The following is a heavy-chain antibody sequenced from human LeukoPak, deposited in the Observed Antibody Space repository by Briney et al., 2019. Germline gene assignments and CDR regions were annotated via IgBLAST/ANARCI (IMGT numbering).Heavy chain of an antibody. CDR1: GGSISSYY. Sequence: SETLSLTCTVSGGSISSYYWSWIRQPPGKGLEWIGYAYYSGSTNYNPSLENRVTISVDTSQNQFSLRLTSVTAADTAVYYCARDSAAGIPYYYYGMDVWGQGTTVTVSS. D-gene: IGHD6-13*01. V-gene: IGHV4-59*01. CDR2: AYYSGST. J-gene: IGHJ6*02. CDR3: ARDSAAGIPYYYYGMDV.